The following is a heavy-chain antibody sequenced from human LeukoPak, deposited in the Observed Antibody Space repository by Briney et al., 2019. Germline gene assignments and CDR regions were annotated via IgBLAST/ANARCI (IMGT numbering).Heavy chain of an antibody. V-gene: IGHV3-48*03. D-gene: IGHD4-17*01. Sequence: GXXLRLSCAASGFTFSSYEMNWVRQAPGKGLEWVSYISSSGSTIYYADSVKGRFTISREKAKNSLYLQMNSLRAEDTAVYYCARTMTTEGFDPWGQGTLVTVSS. CDR3: ARTMTTEGFDP. J-gene: IGHJ5*02. CDR2: ISSSGSTI. CDR1: GFTFSSYE.